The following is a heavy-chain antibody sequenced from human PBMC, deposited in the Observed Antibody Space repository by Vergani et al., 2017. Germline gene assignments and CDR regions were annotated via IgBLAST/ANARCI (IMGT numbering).Heavy chain of an antibody. V-gene: IGHV4-39*07. CDR3: ARRPGGRHYYDGMDV. CDR2: IYYSGST. CDR1: GGSISSSSYY. D-gene: IGHD3-10*01. J-gene: IGHJ6*02. Sequence: QLQLQESGPGLVKPSETLSLTCTVSGGSISSSSYYWGWIRQPPGKGLEWIGSIYYSGSTNYNPSLKSRVTISVDTSKNQFSLKLSSVTAADTAVYYCARRPGGRHYYDGMDVWGQGTTVTVSS.